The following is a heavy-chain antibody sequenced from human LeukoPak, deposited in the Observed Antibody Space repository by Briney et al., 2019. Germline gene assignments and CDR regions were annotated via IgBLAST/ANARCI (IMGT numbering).Heavy chain of an antibody. J-gene: IGHJ5*02. CDR1: GGSISSYY. CDR2: IYHSGST. V-gene: IGHV4-59*12. Sequence: SETLSLTCTVSGGSISSYYWSWIRQPPGKGLEWIGEIYHSGSTNYNPSLKSRVTISVDKSKNQFSLKLSSVTAADTAVYYCARDMPSIAAAGPPGFDPWGQGTLVTVSS. CDR3: ARDMPSIAAAGPPGFDP. D-gene: IGHD6-13*01.